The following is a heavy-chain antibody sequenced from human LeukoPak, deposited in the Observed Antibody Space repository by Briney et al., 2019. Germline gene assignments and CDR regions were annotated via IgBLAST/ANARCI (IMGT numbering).Heavy chain of an antibody. CDR2: IYPGDSDT. V-gene: IGHV5-51*01. J-gene: IGHJ6*03. Sequence: GESLKISCKGSGYSFTSYWIGWVRQMPGKGLEWMGIIYPGDSDTRYSPSFQGQVTISADKSISTAYLQWSSLKASDTAMYYCARGAGPSLYYYYMDVWGKGTTVTVSS. D-gene: IGHD3-10*01. CDR3: ARGAGPSLYYYYMDV. CDR1: GYSFTSYW.